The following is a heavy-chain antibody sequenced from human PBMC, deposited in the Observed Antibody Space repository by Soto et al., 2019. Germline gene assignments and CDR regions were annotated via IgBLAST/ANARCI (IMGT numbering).Heavy chain of an antibody. CDR2: IKSKTDGGTT. V-gene: IGHV3-15*01. CDR3: TTDNGAARGEFDY. CDR1: VFTFSNAW. J-gene: IGHJ4*02. D-gene: IGHD6-6*01. Sequence: PGGSLRLSCSASVFTFSNAWMSWFRQAPGKGLEWVGRIKSKTDGGTTDYAAPVKGRFTISRDDSKNTLYLQMNSLKTEDTAVYYCTTDNGAARGEFDYWGQGTLVTVSS.